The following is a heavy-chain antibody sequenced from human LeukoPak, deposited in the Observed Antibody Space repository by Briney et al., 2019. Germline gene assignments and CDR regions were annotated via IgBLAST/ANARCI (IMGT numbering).Heavy chain of an antibody. CDR2: ISSSGSTI. V-gene: IGHV3-11*01. CDR1: GFTFSDYY. CDR3: ARSIRGWALDL. D-gene: IGHD3-10*01. J-gene: IGHJ3*01. Sequence: PGRSLRLSCAASGFTFSDYYMSWIRQAPGKGLEWVSYISSSGSTIYYADSVKGRFTISRDNAKSSLYLQINSLRAEDTAVYYCARSIRGWALDLWGQGTMVTVSS.